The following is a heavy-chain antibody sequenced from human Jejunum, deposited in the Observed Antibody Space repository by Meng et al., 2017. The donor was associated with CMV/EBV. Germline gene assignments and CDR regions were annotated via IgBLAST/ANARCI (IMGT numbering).Heavy chain of an antibody. D-gene: IGHD7-27*01. V-gene: IGHV1-3*01. Sequence: KASGYIFSSYAIQWVRQAPGQRLEWMGWINAGNGNTKYSEKFQGRVTITGDTSASTAYMDLSSLTSEDTAVYYCARDRNWGPGTSDYWGQGTLVTVSS. CDR3: ARDRNWGPGTSDY. CDR2: INAGNGNT. CDR1: GYIFSSYA. J-gene: IGHJ4*02.